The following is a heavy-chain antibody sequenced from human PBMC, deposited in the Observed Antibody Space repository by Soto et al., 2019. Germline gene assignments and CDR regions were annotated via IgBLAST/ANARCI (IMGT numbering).Heavy chain of an antibody. D-gene: IGHD2-21*02. CDR3: ARHLPYCGGDCYSLDY. J-gene: IGHJ4*02. CDR2: IYYSAST. CDR1: GGSISSYY. Sequence: SGTLSLTCTASGGSISSYYWSWIRQPPGKGLEWIGYIYYSASTNYSPSLKSRVTISVDTSKNQFSLNLSSVTAADTAVYYCARHLPYCGGDCYSLDYWGQGTLVTVS. V-gene: IGHV4-59*08.